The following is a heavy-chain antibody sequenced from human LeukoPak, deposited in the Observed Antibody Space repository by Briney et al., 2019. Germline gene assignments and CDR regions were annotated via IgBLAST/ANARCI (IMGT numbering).Heavy chain of an antibody. CDR3: ARHTVLFDY. D-gene: IGHD4-17*01. CDR2: IYYSGST. V-gene: IGHV4-39*01. CDR1: GGSISSSSYY. J-gene: IGHJ4*02. Sequence: ASETLSLTCTVSGGSISSSSYYWGWIRQPPGKGLEWIGSIYYSGSTYYNPSLESRVTISVDTSKNQFSLKLSSVTAADTAVYYCARHTVLFDYWGQGTLVTVSS.